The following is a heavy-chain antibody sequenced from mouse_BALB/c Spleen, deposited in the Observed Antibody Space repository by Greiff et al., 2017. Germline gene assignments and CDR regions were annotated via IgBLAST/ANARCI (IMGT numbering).Heavy chain of an antibody. CDR1: GYSFTGYY. D-gene: IGHD3-3*01. V-gene: IGHV1-31*01. J-gene: IGHJ4*01. CDR2: INPYNGAT. CDR3: ASKGGGRTDYYAMDY. Sequence: EVQLVESGPELVKPGASVKISCKASGYSFTGYYMHWVKQSHVKSLEWIGRINPYNGATSYNQNFKDKASLTVDKSSSTAYMELHSLTSEDSAVYYCASKGGGRTDYYAMDYWGQGTSVTVSS.